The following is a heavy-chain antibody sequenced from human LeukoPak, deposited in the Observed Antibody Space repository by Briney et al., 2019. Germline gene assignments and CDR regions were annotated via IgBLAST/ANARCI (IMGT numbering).Heavy chain of an antibody. D-gene: IGHD3-9*01. CDR3: AKAGGILTGFIID. J-gene: IGHJ4*02. CDR2: ISWNSGSI. CDR1: GFTFDDYA. Sequence: GGSLRLSCAASGFTFDDYAMHWVRQAPGKGLEWVSTISWNSGSIGYADSVKGRFTISRDNAKNSLFLQMDSLRPEDTALYYCAKAGGILTGFIIDWGQGALVTVSS. V-gene: IGHV3-9*01.